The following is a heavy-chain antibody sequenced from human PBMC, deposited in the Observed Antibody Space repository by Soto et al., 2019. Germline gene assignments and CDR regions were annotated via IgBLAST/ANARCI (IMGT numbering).Heavy chain of an antibody. D-gene: IGHD5-12*01. CDR2: IWYDGSNK. Sequence: PGGSLRLSCAASGFTFSSYGMHWVRQAPGKGLEWVAVIWYDGSNKYYADSVKGRFTISRDNSKNTLYLQMNSLRAEDTAVYYCARDPRWLQFSFDYWGQGTLVTVSS. V-gene: IGHV3-33*01. CDR3: ARDPRWLQFSFDY. CDR1: GFTFSSYG. J-gene: IGHJ4*02.